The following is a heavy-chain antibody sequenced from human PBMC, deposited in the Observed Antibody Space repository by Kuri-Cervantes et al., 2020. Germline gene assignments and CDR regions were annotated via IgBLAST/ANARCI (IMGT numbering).Heavy chain of an antibody. CDR2: IYYSGGT. V-gene: IGHV4-61*01. D-gene: IGHD3-10*01. Sequence: SETLSLTCTVSGGSVSSGSYYWSWIRQPPGKGLEWIGYIYYSGGTNYNPSLKSRVTISVDTSKNQFSLKLSSVTAADTAVYYCARSYYYGSGRFDPWGQGTLVTVSS. CDR1: GGSVSSGSYY. J-gene: IGHJ5*02. CDR3: ARSYYYGSGRFDP.